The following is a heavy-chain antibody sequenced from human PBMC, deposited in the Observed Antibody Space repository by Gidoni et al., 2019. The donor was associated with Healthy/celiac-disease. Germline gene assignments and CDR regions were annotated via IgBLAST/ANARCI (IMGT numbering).Heavy chain of an antibody. CDR1: GVTFSSCA. J-gene: IGHJ3*02. D-gene: IGHD6-19*01. CDR2: ISYDGSNK. V-gene: IGHV3-30-3*01. CDR3: ARDRQHSSGWRSGAFDI. Sequence: QVQLVASGGGVVQPGRSLRLSCAASGVTFSSCAMHWVRQAPGKGLEWVAVISYDGSNKYYADSVKGRFTISRDNSKNTLYLQMNSLRAEDTAVYYCARDRQHSSGWRSGAFDIWGQGTMVTVSS.